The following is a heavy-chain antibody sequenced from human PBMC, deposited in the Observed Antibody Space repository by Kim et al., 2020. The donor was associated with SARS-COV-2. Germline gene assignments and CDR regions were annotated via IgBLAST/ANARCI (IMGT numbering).Heavy chain of an antibody. CDR3: ARGRKADPRYYYGSGTHDQPLYYYYGMDV. D-gene: IGHD3-10*01. J-gene: IGHJ6*02. Sequence: SETLSLTCAVYGGSFSGYYWSWIRQPPGKGLEWIGEINHSGSTNYNPSLKSRVTISVDTSKNQFSLKLSSVTAADTAVYYCARGRKADPRYYYGSGTHDQPLYYYYGMDVWGQGATFTVSS. V-gene: IGHV4-34*01. CDR1: GGSFSGYY. CDR2: INHSGST.